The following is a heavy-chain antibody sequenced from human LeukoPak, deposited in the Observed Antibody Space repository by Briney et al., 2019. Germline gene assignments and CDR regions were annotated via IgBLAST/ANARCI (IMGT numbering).Heavy chain of an antibody. D-gene: IGHD6-13*01. Sequence: TGGSLRLSCAASGFTFSNYWMSWVRQAPGKGLEWVANIKEDGSEKYYVDSVKGRLTISRDNARNSLYLQMNSLRAEDTAVYYCASGRQLGYWGQGTLVTVSS. CDR2: IKEDGSEK. V-gene: IGHV3-7*01. J-gene: IGHJ4*02. CDR1: GFTFSNYW. CDR3: ASGRQLGY.